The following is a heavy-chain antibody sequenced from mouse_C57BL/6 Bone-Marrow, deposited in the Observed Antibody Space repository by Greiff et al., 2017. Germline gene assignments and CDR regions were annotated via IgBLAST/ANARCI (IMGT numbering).Heavy chain of an antibody. D-gene: IGHD1-1*01. V-gene: IGHV1-26*01. J-gene: IGHJ3*01. CDR3: AREVYYYGSSFPFAY. Sequence: VQLQQSGPELVKPGASVKISCKASGYTFTDYYMNWVKQSHGKSLEWIGDINPNNGGTNYNQKFKGKATLTVDKSSSTAYMELRSLTSEDSAVYYCAREVYYYGSSFPFAYWGQGTLVTVSA. CDR1: GYTFTDYY. CDR2: INPNNGGT.